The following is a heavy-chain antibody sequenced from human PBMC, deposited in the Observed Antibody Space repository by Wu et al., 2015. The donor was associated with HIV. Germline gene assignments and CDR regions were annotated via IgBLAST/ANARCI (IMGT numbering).Heavy chain of an antibody. Sequence: QVQLVQSGAEVKKPGASVKVSCKASGYTFTSYDINWVRQATGQGLEWMGWMNPNSGNTGYRQRFQGRVTMTRDNSITTAYMELRGLRSEDTAIYYCAVLYDVQGDKAILDHWGQGTVVTVSS. CDR2: MNPNSGNT. D-gene: IGHD3-16*01. CDR1: GYTFTSYD. J-gene: IGHJ4*02. CDR3: AVLYDVQGDKAILDH. V-gene: IGHV1-8*02.